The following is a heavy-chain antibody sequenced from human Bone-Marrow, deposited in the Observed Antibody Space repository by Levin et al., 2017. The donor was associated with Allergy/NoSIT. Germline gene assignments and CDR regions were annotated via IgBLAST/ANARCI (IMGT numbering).Heavy chain of an antibody. CDR3: ARVRFPGYHGSGSYYNEYYCDS. CDR2: IYDAGRT. J-gene: IGHJ4*02. CDR1: GFTVSGYY. V-gene: IGHV3-53*01. Sequence: GESLKISCAASGFTVSGYYLSWVRQAPGKGLEWVSTIYDAGRTYYADSVKGRFTISRDNSKDTLYLQMNSLRADDTAVYYCARVRFPGYHGSGSYYNEYYCDSWGRGTLVTVSS. D-gene: IGHD3-10*01.